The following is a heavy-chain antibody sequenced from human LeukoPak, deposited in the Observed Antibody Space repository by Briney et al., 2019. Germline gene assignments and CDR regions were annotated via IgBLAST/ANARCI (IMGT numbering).Heavy chain of an antibody. J-gene: IGHJ4*02. CDR1: GYTFTGYY. CDR2: INPNSGGT. V-gene: IGHV1-2*02. D-gene: IGHD3-22*01. CDR3: ASSYYDSSGYYAWDY. Sequence: ASVKVSCTASGYTFTGYYMHWVRQAPGQGLEWMGWINPNSGGTNYAQKFQGRVTMTRDTSISTAYMELSRLRSDDTAVYYCASSYYDSSGYYAWDYWGQGTLVTVSS.